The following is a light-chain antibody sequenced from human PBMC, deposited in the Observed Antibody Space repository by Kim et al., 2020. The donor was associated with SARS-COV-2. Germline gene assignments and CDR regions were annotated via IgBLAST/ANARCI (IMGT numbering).Light chain of an antibody. CDR2: DVS. J-gene: IGLJ1*01. Sequence: QSALTQPASVSGSPGQSITISCTGTSSDVGRYNYVSWYQHHPGKAPKLMIYDVSERPSGVSDRFSGSKSGNTASLTISGLQAEDEADYYCSSYASSRSYVFGTGTKVTV. CDR1: SSDVGRYNY. V-gene: IGLV2-14*03. CDR3: SSYASSRSYV.